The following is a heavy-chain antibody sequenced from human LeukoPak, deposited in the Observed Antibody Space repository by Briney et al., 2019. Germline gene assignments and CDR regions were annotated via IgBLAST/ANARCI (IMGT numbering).Heavy chain of an antibody. J-gene: IGHJ4*02. Sequence: SETLSLTCTVSGGSISSYYWSWIRHPPGKGLEGIGYIYYSGSTNYNPSLKSRVTISVDTSKNQFSLKLSSVTAADTAVYYCAREGVGAGGVYFDYWGQGTLVTVSS. V-gene: IGHV4-59*01. CDR2: IYYSGST. CDR3: AREGVGAGGVYFDY. CDR1: GGSISSYY. D-gene: IGHD3-10*01.